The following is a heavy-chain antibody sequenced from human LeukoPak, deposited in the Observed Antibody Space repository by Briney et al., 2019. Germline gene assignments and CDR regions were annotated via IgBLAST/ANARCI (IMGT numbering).Heavy chain of an antibody. CDR3: ARWAVGAMYEIDY. J-gene: IGHJ4*02. CDR2: MNPNSGNT. D-gene: IGHD1-26*01. Sequence: ASVKVSCKASGYTFTSFGISWVRQATGQGLEWMGWMNPNSGNTGYAQKFQGRVTMTRNTSISTAYMELSSLRSEDTAVYYCARWAVGAMYEIDYWGQGTLVTVSS. CDR1: GYTFTSFG. V-gene: IGHV1-8*02.